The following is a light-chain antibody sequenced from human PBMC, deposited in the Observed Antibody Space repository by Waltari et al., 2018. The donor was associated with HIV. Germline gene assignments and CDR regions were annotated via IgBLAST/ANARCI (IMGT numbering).Light chain of an antibody. Sequence: SVLTQPPSVSGAPGQWVTISCTGNNYNIGAGYDVHWYRQFPGSAPELVVYVDSSRPSWVPDRFSGSKSGVSASLDISGLQTEDEADYYCQSYDNNLSGLWVFGGGTKLTVL. CDR3: QSYDNNLSGLWV. CDR1: NYNIGAGYD. V-gene: IGLV1-40*01. CDR2: VDS. J-gene: IGLJ3*02.